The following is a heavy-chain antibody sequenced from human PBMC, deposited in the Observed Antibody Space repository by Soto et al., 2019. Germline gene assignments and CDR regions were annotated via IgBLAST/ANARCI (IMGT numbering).Heavy chain of an antibody. V-gene: IGHV1-69*13. CDR2: IIPIFGTA. Sequence: SVKVSCKASGGTFSSYAISWVRQAPGQGLEWMGGIIPIFGTANYAQKFQGRVTITADESKSTVYLQMNSLRSEDTAVYYCAKDGGYSYGYEIDYWGQGTLVTVSS. CDR3: AKDGGYSYGYEIDY. D-gene: IGHD5-18*01. J-gene: IGHJ4*02. CDR1: GGTFSSYA.